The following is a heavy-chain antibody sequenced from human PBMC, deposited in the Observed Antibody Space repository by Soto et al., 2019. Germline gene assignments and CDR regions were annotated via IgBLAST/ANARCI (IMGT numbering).Heavy chain of an antibody. CDR3: ARDLDYYYGMDV. V-gene: IGHV3-21*01. CDR2: ISSSSSYI. Sequence: GGSLRLSCAASGFTFSSYSMNWVRQAPGKGLEWVSSISSSSSYIYYADSVKGRFTISRDNAKNSLYLQMNSLRAEDTAVYYCARDLDYYYGMDVWGQGTTVTVSS. CDR1: GFTFSSYS. J-gene: IGHJ6*02. D-gene: IGHD3-16*01.